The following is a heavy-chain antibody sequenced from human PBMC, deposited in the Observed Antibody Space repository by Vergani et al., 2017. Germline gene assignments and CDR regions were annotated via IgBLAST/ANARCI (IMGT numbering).Heavy chain of an antibody. CDR3: VSDRGLCAGGSCYTEAWDY. V-gene: IGHV3-30-3*01. Sequence: QVQLVESGGGVVQPGTSLRLSCVVSGFALNRHAMYWVRQAPGKGMEWVVGISFDGTNEYYPDLVKGRFTISRDIAKNTLYLQVRSLRLEDTGVYHCVSDRGLCAGGSCYTEAWDYWGQGTPVTVSA. D-gene: IGHD2-2*02. CDR1: GFALNRHA. CDR2: ISFDGTNE. J-gene: IGHJ4*02.